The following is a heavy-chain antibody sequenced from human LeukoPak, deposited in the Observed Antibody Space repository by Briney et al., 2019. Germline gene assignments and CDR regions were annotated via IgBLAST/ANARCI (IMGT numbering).Heavy chain of an antibody. J-gene: IGHJ4*02. V-gene: IGHV3-23*01. CDR3: ARDWYDY. CDR1: GFTFSTYT. CDR2: IGGSGSYT. Sequence: GGSLRLSCAASGFTFSTYTMIWVRQAPGKGLEWVSVIGGSGSYTYYADSVKGRFTISRDNSKDTLYLQMNSLRAEDTAVYYCARDWYDYWGQGTLVTVSS. D-gene: IGHD6-13*01.